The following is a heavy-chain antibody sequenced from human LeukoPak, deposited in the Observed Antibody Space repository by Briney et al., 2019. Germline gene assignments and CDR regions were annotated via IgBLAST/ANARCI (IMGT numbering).Heavy chain of an antibody. CDR3: AKDAFSSGWELFDY. CDR1: GFTFSSYG. Sequence: GGSLRLSCAASGFTFSSYGMHWVRQAPGKGLEWVAVISYDGSDKYYADSVKGRFTISRDNSKNTLYLQMDSLRAEDTAVYSCAKDAFSSGWELFDYWGQGTLVTVSS. J-gene: IGHJ4*02. CDR2: ISYDGSDK. D-gene: IGHD6-19*01. V-gene: IGHV3-30*18.